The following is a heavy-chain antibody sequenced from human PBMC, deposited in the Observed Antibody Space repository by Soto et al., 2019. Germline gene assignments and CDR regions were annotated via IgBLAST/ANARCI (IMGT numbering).Heavy chain of an antibody. CDR2: ISYDGSNK. V-gene: IGHV3-30-3*01. Sequence: GGSLRLSCAASGFTFSSYAMHWVRQAPGKGLEWVAVISYDGSNKYYADSVKGRFTISRDNSKNTLYLQMNSLRAEDTAVYYCAREPGYCSSTSCYTHSNWGQGTLVTVSS. CDR1: GFTFSSYA. CDR3: AREPGYCSSTSCYTHSN. J-gene: IGHJ4*02. D-gene: IGHD2-2*02.